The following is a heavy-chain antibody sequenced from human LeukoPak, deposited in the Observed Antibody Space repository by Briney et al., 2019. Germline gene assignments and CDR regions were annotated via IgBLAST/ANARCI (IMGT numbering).Heavy chain of an antibody. CDR2: INHSGST. V-gene: IGHV4-34*01. CDR3: ATRSGWHVPVGY. J-gene: IGHJ4*02. Sequence: SETLSLTCAVYGGSFSGYYWSWIRQPPGKGLEWIGEINHSGSTNYNPSLKSRVTISVDTSKNQFSLKLSSVTAADTAVYYCATRSGWHVPVGYWGQGTLVTVSS. D-gene: IGHD6-19*01. CDR1: GGSFSGYY.